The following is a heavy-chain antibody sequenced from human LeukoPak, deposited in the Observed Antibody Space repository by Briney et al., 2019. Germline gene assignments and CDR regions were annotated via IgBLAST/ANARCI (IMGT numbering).Heavy chain of an antibody. J-gene: IGHJ4*02. D-gene: IGHD1-7*01. CDR1: GYTFTGYY. CDR3: ARGTGTTSGGAAY. V-gene: IGHV1-2*02. CDR2: INPNSGGT. Sequence: ASVKVSCKASGYTFTGYYMHWVRQAPGQGLEWMGWINPNSGGTNYAQKFQGRVTMTRDTSISTACMELSRLRSDDTAVYYCARGTGTTSGGAAYWGQGTLVTVSS.